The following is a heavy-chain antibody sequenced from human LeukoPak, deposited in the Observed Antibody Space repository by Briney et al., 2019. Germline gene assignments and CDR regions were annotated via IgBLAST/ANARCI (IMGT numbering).Heavy chain of an antibody. J-gene: IGHJ4*02. CDR1: GFTFSSYA. D-gene: IGHD2-21*01. CDR2: INWNAGST. V-gene: IGHV3-20*04. CDR3: ARVFKYSMSGYYFDY. Sequence: GGSLRLSCAASGFTFSSYAMSWVRQAPGKGLEWVSGINWNAGSTAYADSVKGRFTISRDNAKNSLYLQMSSLRAEDTALYYCARVFKYSMSGYYFDYWGQGALVTVSS.